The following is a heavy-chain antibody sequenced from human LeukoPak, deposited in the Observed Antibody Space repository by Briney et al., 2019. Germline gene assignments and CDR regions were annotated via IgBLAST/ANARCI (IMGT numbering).Heavy chain of an antibody. CDR1: GGSFSGYY. J-gene: IGHJ4*02. CDR2: INHSGST. D-gene: IGHD3-3*01. Sequence: PSETLSLTCAVYGGSFSGYYWSWIRQPPGKGLEWIGEINHSGSTNYNPSLKSRVTISVDTSKNQFSLKLSSVTAADTAVYYCARGQSYFWSGYYNLGGYYFDYWGQGTLVTGSS. CDR3: ARGQSYFWSGYYNLGGYYFDY. V-gene: IGHV4-34*01.